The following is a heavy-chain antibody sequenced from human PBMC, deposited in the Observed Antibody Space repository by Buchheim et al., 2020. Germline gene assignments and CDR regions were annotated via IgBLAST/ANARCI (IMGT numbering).Heavy chain of an antibody. CDR1: GFTFSSYG. CDR2: ISYDGSNK. J-gene: IGHJ6*02. CDR3: AKAYYSSSWYPVPIGMDV. V-gene: IGHV3-30*18. D-gene: IGHD6-13*01. Sequence: QVQLVESGGGVVQPGRSLRLSCAASGFTFSSYGMHWVRQAPGKGLEWVAVISYDGSNKYYADSVQGRFTISRDNSKNTMYLQMNSLRAEDTAVYYCAKAYYSSSWYPVPIGMDVWGQGTT.